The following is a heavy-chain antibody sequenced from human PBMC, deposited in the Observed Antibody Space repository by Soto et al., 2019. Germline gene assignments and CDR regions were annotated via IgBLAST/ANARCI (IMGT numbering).Heavy chain of an antibody. CDR1: GFTFSSYA. V-gene: IGHV3-23*01. D-gene: IGHD3-10*01. CDR3: VERYYYAPSVFASFDF. CDR2: IRGSVGST. Sequence: PGGSLRLSCAASGFTFSSYAITWVRQAPGKGLEWVSTIRGSVGSTYYADSVKGRFTISRDNSKNTLYLQLNSLGVEDTSLYYCVERYYYAPSVFASFDFWGQGTRVSFSS. J-gene: IGHJ4*02.